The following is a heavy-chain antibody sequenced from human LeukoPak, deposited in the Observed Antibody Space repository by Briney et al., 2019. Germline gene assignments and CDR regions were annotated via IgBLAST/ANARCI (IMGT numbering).Heavy chain of an antibody. CDR3: AGNYYYYAMDV. J-gene: IGHJ6*02. V-gene: IGHV3-21*06. CDR2: ISSRSSSI. CDR1: GFTFSSYT. Sequence: PGGSLRLSCAASGFTFSSYTMNWVRQAPGKGLEWVSSISSRSSSIYYADSVKGRFTISRDNAKNSVYLQMNSLRAEDTTVYYCAGNYYYYAMDVWGQGTTVTVSS.